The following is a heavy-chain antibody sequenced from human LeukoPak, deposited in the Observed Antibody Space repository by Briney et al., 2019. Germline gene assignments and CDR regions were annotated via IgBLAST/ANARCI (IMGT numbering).Heavy chain of an antibody. CDR2: IYYSGST. D-gene: IGHD4-17*01. V-gene: IGHV4-39*01. J-gene: IGHJ4*02. CDR1: GGSISSSSYY. Sequence: PSETLSLTCTVSGGSISSSSYYWGWIRQPPGKGLEWIGSIYYSGSTYYNPSPKSRVSISVDTSKNQFSLKLSSVTAADTAVYYCASSSSTVTTSKNFDYWGQGTLVTVSS. CDR3: ASSSSTVTTSKNFDY.